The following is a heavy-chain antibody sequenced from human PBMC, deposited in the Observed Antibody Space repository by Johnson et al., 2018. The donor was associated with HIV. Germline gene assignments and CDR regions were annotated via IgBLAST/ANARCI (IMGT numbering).Heavy chain of an antibody. CDR1: GFTFSSYG. CDR2: ISYDGSNK. V-gene: IGHV3-30*18. CDR3: AKVNRRYSVFTGAFDI. Sequence: QVQLVESGGGVVQPGRSLRLSCAASGFTFSSYGMHWVRQAPGKGLEWVAVISYDGSNKYYADSVKGRFTISRDNSKNTLYLQMNSLRAEDTAVYYCAKVNRRYSVFTGAFDIWGQGTMVTVSS. J-gene: IGHJ3*02. D-gene: IGHD1-26*01.